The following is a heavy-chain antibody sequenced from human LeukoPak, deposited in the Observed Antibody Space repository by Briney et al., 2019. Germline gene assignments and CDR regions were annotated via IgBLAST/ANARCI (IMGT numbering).Heavy chain of an antibody. Sequence: GGSLRLSCAASGLTFSTYAMTWVRQAPGKGLEWVSGITGSGDTTYYADSVKGRFTISRDNSKNTLYLQMNSLRAEDTAVYYCAKSYSSSWYGSYYYYYMDVWGKGTTVTISS. CDR2: ITGSGDTT. CDR3: AKSYSSSWYGSYYYYYMDV. J-gene: IGHJ6*03. D-gene: IGHD6-13*01. V-gene: IGHV3-23*01. CDR1: GLTFSTYA.